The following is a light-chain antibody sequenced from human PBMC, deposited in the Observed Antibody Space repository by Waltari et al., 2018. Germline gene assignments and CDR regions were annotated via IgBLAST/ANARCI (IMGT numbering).Light chain of an antibody. CDR2: EAS. V-gene: IGKV3-15*01. CDR3: QQYHIWWT. J-gene: IGKJ1*01. Sequence: EIVLTQSPATLSVSAGERATLSCRASQRVSTNLAWYQQKPGQAPRLLIYEASTRATSIPARFSGSGSGTEFTLTITSLQSEDFAVYYCQQYHIWWTFGQGTKVEIK. CDR1: QRVSTN.